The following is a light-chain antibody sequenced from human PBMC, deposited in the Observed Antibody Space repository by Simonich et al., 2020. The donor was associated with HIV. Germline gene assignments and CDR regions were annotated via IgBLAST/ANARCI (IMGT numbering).Light chain of an antibody. CDR2: EVS. Sequence: DIVMTQSPLSLSVTPGQPASISCKSSQSLLHRDGKTYLHWYLQKPGQSPQLRIDEVSSRFSGVPDRFSGSGSGTEFTLTISSLQSEDFAVYYCQQYNNWPPRPFGQGTKLEIK. J-gene: IGKJ2*01. CDR1: QSLLHRDGKTY. V-gene: IGKV2-29*01. CDR3: QQYNNWPPRP.